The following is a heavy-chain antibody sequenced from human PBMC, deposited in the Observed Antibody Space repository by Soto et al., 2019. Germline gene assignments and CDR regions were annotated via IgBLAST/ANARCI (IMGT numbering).Heavy chain of an antibody. J-gene: IGHJ4*02. CDR2: IYYSGST. D-gene: IGHD2-15*01. CDR1: GGSISSSSYY. CDR3: ARLVVVAAGERDY. Sequence: QLQLQESGPGLVKPSETLSLTCTVSGGSISSSSYYWGWIRQPPGKGLEWIGSIYYSGSTYYNPSLKSRVTISVDTSKNQFSLKLSSVTAADTAVYYCARLVVVAAGERDYWGQGTLVTVSS. V-gene: IGHV4-39*01.